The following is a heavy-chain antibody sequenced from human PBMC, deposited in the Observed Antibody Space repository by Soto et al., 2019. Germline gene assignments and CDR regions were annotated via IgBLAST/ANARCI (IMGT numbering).Heavy chain of an antibody. CDR1: CGSISNHY. Sequence: SQTLPLTWTVACGSISNHYWSLILQPPGKGLEWIGYIYYSGSTNYNPSLKSRVTISVDTSKNQFSLKLSSVTAADTAVYYCARAGIGYCSGGSCYSFDYWGQGTLVTVSS. V-gene: IGHV4-59*11. J-gene: IGHJ4*02. D-gene: IGHD2-15*01. CDR3: ARAGIGYCSGGSCYSFDY. CDR2: IYYSGST.